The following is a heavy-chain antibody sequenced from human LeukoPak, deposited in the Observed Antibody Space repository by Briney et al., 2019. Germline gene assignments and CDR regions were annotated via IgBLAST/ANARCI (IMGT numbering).Heavy chain of an antibody. CDR3: ATATFGLGGWAFDI. J-gene: IGHJ3*02. Sequence: PSETLSLTCTVSGGSISSYYWSWIRQPPGKGLEWIGYIYYSGSTNYNPSLKSRVTISVDTSKNQFSLKLSSVTAADTAVYYCATATFGLGGWAFDIWGQGTMVTVSS. D-gene: IGHD3-16*01. CDR2: IYYSGST. V-gene: IGHV4-59*01. CDR1: GGSISSYY.